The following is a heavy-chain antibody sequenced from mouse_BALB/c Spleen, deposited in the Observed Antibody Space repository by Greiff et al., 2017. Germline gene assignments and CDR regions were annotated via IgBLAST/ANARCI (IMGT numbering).Heavy chain of an antibody. Sequence: VQRVESGPGLVAPSQSLSITCTVSGFSLTGYGVNWVRQPPGKGLEWLGMIWGDGSTDYNSALKSRLSISKDNSKSQVFLKMNSLQTDDTARYYCAREVYYYGSSPYYAMDYWGQGTSVTVSS. CDR1: GFSLTGYG. CDR3: AREVYYYGSSPYYAMDY. CDR2: IWGDGST. V-gene: IGHV2-6-7*01. J-gene: IGHJ4*01. D-gene: IGHD1-1*01.